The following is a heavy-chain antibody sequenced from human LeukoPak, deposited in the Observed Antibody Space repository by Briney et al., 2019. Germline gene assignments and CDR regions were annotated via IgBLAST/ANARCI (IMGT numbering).Heavy chain of an antibody. J-gene: IGHJ4*02. CDR1: GFTFSSYS. CDR3: ARVNGDSPCFDY. CDR2: ISSSSSYI. Sequence: GGSLRLSCAASGFTFSSYSMNWVRQAPGKGLEWVSSISSSSSYIYYADSVKGRFTISRDNAKNSLYLQMNSLRAEDTAVYYCARVNGDSPCFDYWGQGTLVTVSS. V-gene: IGHV3-21*01. D-gene: IGHD4-17*01.